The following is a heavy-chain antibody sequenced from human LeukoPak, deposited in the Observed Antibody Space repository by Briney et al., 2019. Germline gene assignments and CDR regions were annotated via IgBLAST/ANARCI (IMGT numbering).Heavy chain of an antibody. Sequence: GGSLRLSCAASGFAFSSYTMNWVRQAPGKGLEWVSTITGSGGDTYYADSVKGRFTISRDNSKNTLYLQMNSLRAEDTAVYYCAKREGSWYAIDYWGQGTLVTVSS. J-gene: IGHJ4*02. V-gene: IGHV3-23*01. CDR1: GFAFSSYT. CDR3: AKREGSWYAIDY. CDR2: ITGSGGDT. D-gene: IGHD6-13*01.